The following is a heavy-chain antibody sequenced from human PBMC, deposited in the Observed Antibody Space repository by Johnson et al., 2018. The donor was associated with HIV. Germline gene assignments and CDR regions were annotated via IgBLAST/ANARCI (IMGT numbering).Heavy chain of an antibody. CDR2: ISYDGSTK. Sequence: QVQLVESGGGVVQPGRSLRLSCAASGFTFSSYAMHWVRQAPCTGLEWVAFISYDGSTKYYADSVKCRFTISNDHPKNTLDLQMNSLRAEDTAVYSCARDRGGPVRDDAFDIWGQGTMVTVSS. V-gene: IGHV3-30-3*01. CDR3: ARDRGGPVRDDAFDI. J-gene: IGHJ3*02. D-gene: IGHD3-10*01. CDR1: GFTFSSYA.